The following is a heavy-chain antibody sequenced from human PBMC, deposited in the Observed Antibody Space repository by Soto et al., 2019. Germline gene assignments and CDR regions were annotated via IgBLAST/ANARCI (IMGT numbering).Heavy chain of an antibody. Sequence: QITLKESGPTLVRPTQTLTLTCTFSGFSLTTSGVGVGWIRQPPGKALEWLAVIYWDDDKRYSSSLKSRLTIHKHTSKNQVVLTMTNMDPVDTATYYCAHHPYYGLGSYSFDYWGQGTLVTVSS. J-gene: IGHJ4*02. CDR3: AHHPYYGLGSYSFDY. D-gene: IGHD3-10*01. CDR1: GFSLTTSGVG. CDR2: IYWDDDK. V-gene: IGHV2-5*02.